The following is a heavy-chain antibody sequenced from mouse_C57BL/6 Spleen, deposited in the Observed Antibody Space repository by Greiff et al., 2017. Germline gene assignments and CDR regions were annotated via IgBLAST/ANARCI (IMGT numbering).Heavy chain of an antibody. CDR3: ARPLNYYGSRYYAMDY. D-gene: IGHD1-1*01. Sequence: QVQLKQSGPELVKPGASVKISCKASGYAFSSSWMNWVKQRPGKGLEWIGRIYPGDGDTNYNGKFKGKATLTADKSSSTAYMQLSSLTSEDSAVYFCARPLNYYGSRYYAMDYWGQGTSVTVSA. CDR1: GYAFSSSW. J-gene: IGHJ4*01. CDR2: IYPGDGDT. V-gene: IGHV1-82*01.